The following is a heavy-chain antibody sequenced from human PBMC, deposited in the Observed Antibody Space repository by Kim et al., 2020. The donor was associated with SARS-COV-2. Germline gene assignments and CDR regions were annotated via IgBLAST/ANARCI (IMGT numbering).Heavy chain of an antibody. V-gene: IGHV4-31*11. D-gene: IGHD4-17*01. CDR3: ARSSDYGDYVAHRFDY. CDR1: GGSVSTEGYY. Sequence: SETLSLTCAVSGGSVSTEGYYWSWIRQHPGKGLEWLGYIYYSGYTSYYPSLKSRVTISLDTSKNHFSLNLSSVTATDTAVYYCARSSDYGDYVAHRFDY. CDR2: IYYSGYT. J-gene: IGHJ4*01.